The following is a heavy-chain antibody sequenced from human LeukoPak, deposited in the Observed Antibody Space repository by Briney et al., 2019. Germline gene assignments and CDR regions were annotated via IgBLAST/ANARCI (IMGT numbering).Heavy chain of an antibody. J-gene: IGHJ4*02. V-gene: IGHV3-15*07. CDR2: IKSKTDGGTT. CDR3: TTVYLTGEGNDY. D-gene: IGHD3-9*01. Sequence: GGSLRLFCAASGFIFSNAWMNWVRQATGKGLEWVGRIKSKTDGGTTDYAAPVKGRFIISRDDSKNTLYLQMNSLKTEDTALYYCTTVYLTGEGNDYWGQGTLVTVSS. CDR1: GFIFSNAW.